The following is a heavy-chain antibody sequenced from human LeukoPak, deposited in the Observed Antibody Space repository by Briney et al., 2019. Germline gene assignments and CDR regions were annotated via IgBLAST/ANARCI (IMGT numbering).Heavy chain of an antibody. V-gene: IGHV4-34*01. CDR2: INHSGST. CDR1: GGSFSGYY. CDR3: ARDPQYGSGSYYNSDQYYFDY. D-gene: IGHD3-10*01. J-gene: IGHJ4*02. Sequence: PSETLSLTCAVYGGSFSGYYWSWIRQPPGKGLEWIGEINHSGSTNYNPSLKSRVTISVDTSKNQFSLKLSSVTAADTAVYYCARDPQYGSGSYYNSDQYYFDYWGQGTLVTVSS.